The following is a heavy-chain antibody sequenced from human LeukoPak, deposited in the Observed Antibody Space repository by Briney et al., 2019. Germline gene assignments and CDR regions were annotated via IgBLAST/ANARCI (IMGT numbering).Heavy chain of an antibody. CDR2: IDSSGTI. CDR3: ARGLSGYSSSLGY. J-gene: IGHJ4*02. V-gene: IGHV3-11*04. Sequence: PGGSLRLSCAASGFTFSDYFMSWIRQGPGKGLEWVSHIDSSGTIYYADSVKGRATISRDNAKNSLYLQMNSLRAEDTAVYYCARGLSGYSSSLGYWGQGTLVTVSS. D-gene: IGHD6-6*01. CDR1: GFTFSDYF.